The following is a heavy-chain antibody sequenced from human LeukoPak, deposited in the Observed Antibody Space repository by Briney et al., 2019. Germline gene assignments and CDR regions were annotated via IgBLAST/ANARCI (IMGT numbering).Heavy chain of an antibody. V-gene: IGHV1-69*05. CDR3: AKDLRHSSLDYYYYGMDV. CDR2: IIPIFGTA. J-gene: IGHJ6*02. D-gene: IGHD6-13*01. Sequence: GSSVKVSCKASGGTFSSYAISWVRQAPGQGLEWMGGIIPIFGTANYAQKFQGRVTITTDESTSTAYMELSSLRSEDTAVYYCAKDLRHSSLDYYYYGMDVWGQGTTVTVSS. CDR1: GGTFSSYA.